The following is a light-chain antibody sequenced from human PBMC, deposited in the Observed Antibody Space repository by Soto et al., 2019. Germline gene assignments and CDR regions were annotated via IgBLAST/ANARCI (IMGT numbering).Light chain of an antibody. Sequence: QSALTQTASVSGSPGQSITISCSGTSSDVGGYNYVSCYQQHPAKAPKLMIFDVSNRPSGVSDRFSGSKSGNTASLTIAGLQAEDEADYYCYSYTTSGTYVFGSGTKVTVL. CDR3: YSYTTSGTYV. CDR2: DVS. V-gene: IGLV2-14*01. CDR1: SSDVGGYNY. J-gene: IGLJ1*01.